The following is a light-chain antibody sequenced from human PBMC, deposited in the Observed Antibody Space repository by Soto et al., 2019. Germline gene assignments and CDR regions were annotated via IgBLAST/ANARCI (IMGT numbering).Light chain of an antibody. J-gene: IGLJ2*01. CDR1: SSNIGAGYD. CDR3: QSYDSSLSGV. V-gene: IGLV1-40*01. Sequence: QSVLPQPPSVSGAPGQRVTISCTGSSSNIGAGYDVHWYHQLPGTAPKLLIYANNNRPSGVPDRFSGSKSGTSASLAITGLQAEDEADYYCQSYDSSLSGVFGGGTKLTVL. CDR2: ANN.